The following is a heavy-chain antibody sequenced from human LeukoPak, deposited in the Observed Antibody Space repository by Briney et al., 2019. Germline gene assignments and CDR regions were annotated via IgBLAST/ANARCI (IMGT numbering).Heavy chain of an antibody. Sequence: GASVKVSCKASGGTFSNYAISWVRQAPGQGLEWMGGIIPIFGTTNYAQKFQGRVTITADESTSTAYMELSSLRSEDTAVYYCARRMGYCSGGSCYDPRGYFDYWGQGTLVTVSS. V-gene: IGHV1-69*13. J-gene: IGHJ4*02. CDR2: IIPIFGTT. CDR3: ARRMGYCSGGSCYDPRGYFDY. D-gene: IGHD2-15*01. CDR1: GGTFSNYA.